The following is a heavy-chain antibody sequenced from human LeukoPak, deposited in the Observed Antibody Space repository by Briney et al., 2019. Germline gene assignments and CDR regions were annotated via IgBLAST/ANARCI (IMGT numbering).Heavy chain of an antibody. CDR2: INPSGGST. D-gene: IGHD5-12*01. V-gene: IGHV1-46*01. J-gene: IGHJ6*03. CDR1: GYTFTSYY. CDR3: ARRGFQEDYYYYYMDV. Sequence: ASVKVSCKASGYTFTSYYMHWVRQAPGQGLEWMGIINPSGGSTSYAQKFQGRVTMTRDTSTSTVYMELSSLRSEDTAVYYCARRGFQEDYYYYYMDVWGKGTTVTISS.